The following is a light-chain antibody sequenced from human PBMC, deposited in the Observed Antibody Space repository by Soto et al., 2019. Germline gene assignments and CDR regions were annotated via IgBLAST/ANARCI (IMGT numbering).Light chain of an antibody. J-gene: IGKJ4*01. CDR3: QQYGSF. CDR2: GAS. V-gene: IGKV3-20*01. CDR1: QSVSSSY. Sequence: EIVLTQSPGTLSLSPGERATLSCRASQSVSSSYLAWYQQKPGQAPRLLIYGASSRATGIPDRFSGSGSGTDFTLNIRRLEPEDFAVYYCQQYGSFFGGGTKVEIK.